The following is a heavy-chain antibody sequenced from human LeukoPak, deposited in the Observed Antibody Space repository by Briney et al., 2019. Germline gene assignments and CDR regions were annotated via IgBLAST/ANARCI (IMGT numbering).Heavy chain of an antibody. CDR2: IYYSGST. CDR1: GGSISSGDYY. J-gene: IGHJ3*02. CDR3: ARDRVYYESAFDI. D-gene: IGHD3-3*01. Sequence: PSETLSLTCTVSGGSISSGDYYWSWIRQPPGKGLEWIGYIYYSGSTYYNPSLKRRVTISVDTSKNQFSLKLSSVTAADTAVYYCARDRVYYESAFDIWGQGTMVTVSS. V-gene: IGHV4-31*03.